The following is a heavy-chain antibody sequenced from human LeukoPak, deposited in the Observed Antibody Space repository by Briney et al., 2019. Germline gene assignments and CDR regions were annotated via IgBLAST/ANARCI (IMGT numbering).Heavy chain of an antibody. CDR1: GFTFSSYG. V-gene: IGHV3-30*02. J-gene: IGHJ4*02. CDR3: ARAMYQLLTYYFDY. CDR2: IRYDGSNK. D-gene: IGHD2-2*01. Sequence: GGSLRLSCAASGFTFSSYGMHWVRQAPGKGLEWVAFIRYDGSNKYYADSVKGRFTISRDNSKNTLYLQMNGLRAEDTAVYYCARAMYQLLTYYFDYWGQGTLVTVSS.